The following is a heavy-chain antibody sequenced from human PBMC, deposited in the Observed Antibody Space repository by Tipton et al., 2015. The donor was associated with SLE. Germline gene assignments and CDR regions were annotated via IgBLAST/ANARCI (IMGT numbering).Heavy chain of an antibody. CDR3: ARNTLVQGVIPYYFDY. D-gene: IGHD3-10*01. CDR1: GGSISSSSYY. CDR2: IYYSGST. V-gene: IGHV4-39*07. Sequence: TLSLTCAVSGGSISSSSYYWGWIRQPPGKGLEWIGSIYYSGSTYYNPSLKSRVTISVDTSKNQFSLKLSSVTAADTAVYYCARNTLVQGVIPYYFDYWGQGSLVTVSS. J-gene: IGHJ4*02.